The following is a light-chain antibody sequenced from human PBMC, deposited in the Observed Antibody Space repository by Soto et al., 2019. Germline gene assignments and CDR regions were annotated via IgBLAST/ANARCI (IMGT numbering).Light chain of an antibody. CDR2: EVS. CDR1: SSDVGGYNY. V-gene: IGLV2-14*01. Sequence: QSVLTQPASVSGSPGQSITISCTGTSSDVGGYNYVSWYQQHPGKAPKLMIYEVSNRPSGVSNRFSGSKSGNTASQTISGLQAEDEADYYCSSYTSSSTVVFGGGTKLTVL. CDR3: SSYTSSSTVV. J-gene: IGLJ2*01.